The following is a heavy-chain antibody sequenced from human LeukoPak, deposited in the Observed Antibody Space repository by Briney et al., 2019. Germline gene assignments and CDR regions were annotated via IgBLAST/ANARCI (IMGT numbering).Heavy chain of an antibody. Sequence: GGSLRLSCAVSGSTVNDNYMTWVRQAPGKGLDWVSVIYSGGNTYYADSVKGRFIISRDNSKNTLYLQMNSLRVEDTAVYYCARGGGDRNPFDYWGQGTLVTVSS. CDR3: ARGGGDRNPFDY. CDR1: GSTVNDNY. J-gene: IGHJ4*02. V-gene: IGHV3-66*01. CDR2: IYSGGNT. D-gene: IGHD4-17*01.